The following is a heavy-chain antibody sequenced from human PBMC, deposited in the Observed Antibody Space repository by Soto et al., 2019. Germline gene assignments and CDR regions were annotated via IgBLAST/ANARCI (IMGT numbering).Heavy chain of an antibody. CDR1: GFTFSSYA. V-gene: IGHV3-23*01. CDR2: ISGSGGST. D-gene: IGHD3-22*01. CDR3: AKGSYDSSGYYWDY. J-gene: IGHJ4*02. Sequence: VGSLRLCCAASGFTFSSYAMSGVSQAPGKGLEWVSAISGSGGSTYYADSVKGRFTISRDNSKNTLYLQMNSLRAEDTAVYYCAKGSYDSSGYYWDYWGQGTLVTVSS.